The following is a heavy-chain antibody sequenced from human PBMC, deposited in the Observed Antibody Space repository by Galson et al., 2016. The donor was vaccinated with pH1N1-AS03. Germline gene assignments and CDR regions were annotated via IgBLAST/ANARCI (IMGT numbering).Heavy chain of an antibody. J-gene: IGHJ4*02. CDR2: IYGGGDT. V-gene: IGHV3-53*01. Sequence: SLRLSCAASGFTINNNCMSWVRQAPGKGLEWVSVIYGGGDTFYADSVKGRFTISRDNSKNTVYLQMNSLSVEDTAVYYCAREPWGTTQGEYWGQGTLVTVSS. CDR3: AREPWGTTQGEY. CDR1: GFTINNNC. D-gene: IGHD1-1*01.